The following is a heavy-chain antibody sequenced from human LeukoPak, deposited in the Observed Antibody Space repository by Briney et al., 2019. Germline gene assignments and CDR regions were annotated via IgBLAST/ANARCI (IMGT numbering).Heavy chain of an antibody. J-gene: IGHJ4*02. V-gene: IGHV6-1*01. CDR3: ARSPGIAAAAHDY. CDR2: TYYRSMWYN. D-gene: IGHD6-13*01. Sequence: SQTLSLTCAISGDSVSSNSAAWNWIRQSPSRGLEWLGRTYYRSMWYNDYAISVKSRITINPDISKNRFSLQLNSVTPEDTAVYYCARSPGIAAAAHDYWGQGTLVTVSS. CDR1: GDSVSSNSAA.